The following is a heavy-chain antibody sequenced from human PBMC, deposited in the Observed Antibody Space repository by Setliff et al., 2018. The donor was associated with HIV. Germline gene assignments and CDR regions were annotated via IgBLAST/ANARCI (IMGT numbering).Heavy chain of an antibody. CDR3: AKSIVGGTTHAFDL. J-gene: IGHJ3*01. Sequence: PSETLSLTCTVSGGSISSGGYYWSWIRQHPGKGPEWIGYIYYSGSTYYNPSLKSRVTISVDTSKNQFSLKLSSVTAADTAVYYCAKSIVGGTTHAFDLWGQGTMVTVSS. CDR1: GGSISSGGYY. CDR2: IYYSGST. D-gene: IGHD1-26*01. V-gene: IGHV4-31*03.